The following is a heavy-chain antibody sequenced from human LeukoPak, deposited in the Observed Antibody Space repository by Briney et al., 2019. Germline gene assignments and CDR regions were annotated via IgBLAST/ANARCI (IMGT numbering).Heavy chain of an antibody. D-gene: IGHD5-12*01. J-gene: IGHJ4*02. CDR1: GGSISNYY. CDR2: MYNSGST. Sequence: SETLSLTCTVSGGSISNYYWSWIRQPPGKGLEWIGYMYNSGSTNYNPSLESRVTISGDTSKNQFSLKLSSVTAADTAVYYCASRTYVDRPEYWGQGTLVTVSS. CDR3: ASRTYVDRPEY. V-gene: IGHV4-59*08.